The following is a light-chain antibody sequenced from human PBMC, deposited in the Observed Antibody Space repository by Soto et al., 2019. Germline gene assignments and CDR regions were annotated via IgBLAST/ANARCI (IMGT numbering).Light chain of an antibody. J-gene: IGKJ1*01. Sequence: DIHMTQSPSSLSAFVGDRVSITCRASQSISTYLNWYQQRPGKAPKLLIYAASSLQSGVPSRFSGSGSGTDFTLTITTLQPDDFATYFCQHYRRNTWSFGPGTKVDI. CDR1: QSISTY. V-gene: IGKV1-39*01. CDR3: QHYRRNTWS. CDR2: AAS.